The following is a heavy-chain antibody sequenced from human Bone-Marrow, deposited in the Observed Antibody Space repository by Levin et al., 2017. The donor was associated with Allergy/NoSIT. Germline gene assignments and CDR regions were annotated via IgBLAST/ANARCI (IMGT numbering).Heavy chain of an antibody. CDR2: ISGSGGST. D-gene: IGHD1-1*01. Sequence: GESLKISCAASGFTFSSYAMSWVRQAPGKGLEWVSAISGSGGSTYYADSVKGRFTISRDNSKNTLYLQMNSLRAEDTAVYYCAKDRGHNWNDGFDYWGQGTLVTVSS. CDR3: AKDRGHNWNDGFDY. CDR1: GFTFSSYA. J-gene: IGHJ4*02. V-gene: IGHV3-23*01.